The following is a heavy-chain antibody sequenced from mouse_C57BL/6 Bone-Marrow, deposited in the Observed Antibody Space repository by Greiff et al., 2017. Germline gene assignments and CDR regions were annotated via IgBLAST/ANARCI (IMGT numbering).Heavy chain of an antibody. J-gene: IGHJ4*01. CDR2: IHPNSGST. CDR3: ARSREDYDPYYDAMDY. Sequence: VQLQQPGAELVKPGASVKLSCKASGYTFTSYWMHWVKQRPGQGLEWIGMIHPNSGSTNYNEKFKSKATLTVYNSSGTAYMQLSSLTSEDSAVYYCARSREDYDPYYDAMDYWGQGTSVTVSS. CDR1: GYTFTSYW. D-gene: IGHD2-4*01. V-gene: IGHV1-64*01.